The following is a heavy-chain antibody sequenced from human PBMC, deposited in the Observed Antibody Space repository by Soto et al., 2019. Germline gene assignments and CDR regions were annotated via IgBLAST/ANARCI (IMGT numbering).Heavy chain of an antibody. D-gene: IGHD3-10*01. V-gene: IGHV4-39*01. CDR2: INHGGTT. J-gene: IGHJ2*01. CDR1: GGSMSSGSYY. CDR3: ARIPVGSGRVWYFDL. Sequence: QLQLQESGPGLVKPSETLSLTCTVSGGSMSSGSYYWGWIRQPPGKGLEWIGNINHGGTTYYNPSLKSRVTVSVDTSKNQFSLNLSTVTATDTAVYFCARIPVGSGRVWYFDLWGRGALVTVSS.